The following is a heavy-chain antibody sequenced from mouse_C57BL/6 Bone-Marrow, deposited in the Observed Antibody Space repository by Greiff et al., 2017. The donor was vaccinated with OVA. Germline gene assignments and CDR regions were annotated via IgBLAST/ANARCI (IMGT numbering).Heavy chain of an antibody. D-gene: IGHD1-1*01. V-gene: IGHV5-16*01. J-gene: IGHJ1*03. CDR3: ARNRGSSYWYFDV. Sequence: EVKVVESEGGLVQPGSSMKLSCTASGFTFSDYYMAWVRQVPEKGLEWVANINYDGSSTYYLDSLKSRFIISRDNAKNILYLQMSSLKSEDTATYYCARNRGSSYWYFDVWGTGTTVTVSS. CDR1: GFTFSDYY. CDR2: INYDGSST.